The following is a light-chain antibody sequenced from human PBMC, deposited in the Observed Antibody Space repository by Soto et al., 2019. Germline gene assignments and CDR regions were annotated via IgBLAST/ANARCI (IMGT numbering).Light chain of an antibody. Sequence: DIQMTQSPSTLSASVGDRVTITCRASQSIRSWLAWYQQKPGRAPKLLIYKASSLESGVPSRFSGSGSGTDFTLTISSLQPDDFETYYCQQYNSYSWTFGQGTKVEI. J-gene: IGKJ1*01. CDR1: QSIRSW. CDR2: KAS. CDR3: QQYNSYSWT. V-gene: IGKV1-5*03.